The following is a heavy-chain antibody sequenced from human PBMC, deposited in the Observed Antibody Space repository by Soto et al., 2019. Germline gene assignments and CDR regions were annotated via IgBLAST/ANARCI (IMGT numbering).Heavy chain of an antibody. CDR2: IHNSGST. Sequence: QVQLQESGPGLVKPSETLSLTCTVSGGSITSYYWSWIRQPPGKGLEWIGYIHNSGSTSYNPSLQSRVTISADVSKSQFSLDLRSVTAADTAVYYCARRWSGTDYCGHGTLVTVSS. D-gene: IGHD3-10*01. CDR1: GGSITSYY. V-gene: IGHV4-59*01. J-gene: IGHJ4*01. CDR3: ARRWSGTDY.